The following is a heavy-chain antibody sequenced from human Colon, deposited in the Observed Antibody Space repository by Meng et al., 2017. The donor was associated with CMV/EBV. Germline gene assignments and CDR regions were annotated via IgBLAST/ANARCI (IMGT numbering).Heavy chain of an antibody. CDR1: GFIFKNYI. CDR3: ARSYYYGLDV. Sequence: GGSLRLSCAASGFIFKNYIMHWVRQAPGKGLEWVSSISNINYIYQADSVKGRFTISRDNAKNSLSLLMNSLRPEDTAVYYCARSYYYGLDVWGQGTTVTVSS. V-gene: IGHV3-21*01. D-gene: IGHD3-10*01. J-gene: IGHJ6*02. CDR2: ISNINYI.